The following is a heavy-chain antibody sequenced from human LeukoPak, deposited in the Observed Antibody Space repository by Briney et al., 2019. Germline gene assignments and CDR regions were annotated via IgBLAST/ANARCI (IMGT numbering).Heavy chain of an antibody. CDR1: GFNFSIYS. V-gene: IGHV3-48*01. D-gene: IGHD2-2*01. J-gene: IGHJ4*02. CDR2: ITRSSTTI. Sequence: GGSLRLSCAASGFNFSIYSMNWVRQAPGKGLEWVSYITRSSTTIYYADSVKGRFTISRDNAKNSLYLQMNSLRAEDTAVYYCARLPAYCSSTSCYYDYWGQGTLVTVSS. CDR3: ARLPAYCSSTSCYYDY.